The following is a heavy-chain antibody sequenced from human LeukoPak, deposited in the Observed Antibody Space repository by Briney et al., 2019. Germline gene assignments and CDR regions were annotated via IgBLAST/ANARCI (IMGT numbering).Heavy chain of an antibody. V-gene: IGHV1-18*01. CDR1: GYTFTSYG. Sequence: ASVKVSCKASGYTFTSYGISWVRQAPGQGLEWMGWISAYNGNTNYAQKLQGRVTMTTDTSTSTAYMELRSLRSDDTAVCYCARETYYYGSGSYYLDYWGQGTLVTVSS. CDR3: ARETYYYGSGSYYLDY. J-gene: IGHJ4*02. CDR2: ISAYNGNT. D-gene: IGHD3-10*01.